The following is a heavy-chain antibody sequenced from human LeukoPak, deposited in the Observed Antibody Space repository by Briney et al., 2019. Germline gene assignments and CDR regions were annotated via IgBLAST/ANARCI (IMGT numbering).Heavy chain of an antibody. CDR3: ARDSYYYDSSGYDDAFDI. D-gene: IGHD3-22*01. CDR1: GFTVSSNY. V-gene: IGHV3-53*01. Sequence: LSGGSLRLSCAASGFTVSSNYMSWVRQAPGKGLEWVSVIYSGGSTYYADSVKGRFTISRDNSKNTLYLQMNSLRAEDTAVYYCARDSYYYDSSGYDDAFDIWRQGTMVTVSS. CDR2: IYSGGST. J-gene: IGHJ3*02.